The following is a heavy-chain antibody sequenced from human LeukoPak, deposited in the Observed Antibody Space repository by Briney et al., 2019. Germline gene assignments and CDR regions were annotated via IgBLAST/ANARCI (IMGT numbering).Heavy chain of an antibody. CDR3: TRDHGRSIVLQ. V-gene: IGHV4-59*12. D-gene: IGHD1-26*01. Sequence: PSETLSLTCTISRDSISGKYWSSLRQSPGKGLEWIGYIYDSGSTNYNPSLASRVTISVDTSKNQFSLRLTSVTAADTAVYYCTRDHGRSIVLQWGQGTLVTVSS. J-gene: IGHJ4*02. CDR2: IYDSGST. CDR1: RDSISGKY.